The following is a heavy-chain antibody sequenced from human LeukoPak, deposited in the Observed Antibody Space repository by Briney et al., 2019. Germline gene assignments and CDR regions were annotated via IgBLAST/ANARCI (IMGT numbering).Heavy chain of an antibody. V-gene: IGHV3-7*01. CDR3: VTGGSYCGG. CDR2: IQPDGSEK. CDR1: GFNFSGYW. J-gene: IGHJ4*02. Sequence: GGSLRLSCATSGFNFSGYWMSWVRQAPGKGLEWVANIQPDGSEKYCVDSVKGRFTISRDNAESSLYLQMNSLRVEDTAVYYCVTGGSYCGGWGQGTLVTVSS. D-gene: IGHD1-26*01.